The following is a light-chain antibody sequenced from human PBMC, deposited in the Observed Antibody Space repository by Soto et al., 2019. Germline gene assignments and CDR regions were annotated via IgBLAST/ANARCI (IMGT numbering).Light chain of an antibody. CDR2: DNN. CDR3: GTWDSSLSVGV. Sequence: QSVLTQPPSVPAAPGQKVTISCSGSSSNIGNNYVSWYQHLPGTAPKLLIYDNNRRPSGIPDRFSGSKSGTSATLGITGLQTGDEADYYCGTWDSSLSVGVFGGGTKLTVL. CDR1: SSNIGNNY. V-gene: IGLV1-51*01. J-gene: IGLJ2*01.